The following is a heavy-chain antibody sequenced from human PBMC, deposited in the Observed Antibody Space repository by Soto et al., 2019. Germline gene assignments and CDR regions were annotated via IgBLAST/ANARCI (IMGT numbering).Heavy chain of an antibody. V-gene: IGHV1-8*01. D-gene: IGHD2-2*01. J-gene: IGHJ4*02. CDR2: MNPNSGNT. CDR3: AGYCSSTSCYEGFDY. CDR1: GYTFTSYD. Sequence: QVQLVQSGAEVKKPGASVKVSCKASGYTFTSYDINWVRQATGQGLEWMGWMNPNSGNTGYAQKFFGRVTKTSNTSICTANMELSSLDSEDTAGYYGAGYCSSTSCYEGFDYWGQGTLVTVSS.